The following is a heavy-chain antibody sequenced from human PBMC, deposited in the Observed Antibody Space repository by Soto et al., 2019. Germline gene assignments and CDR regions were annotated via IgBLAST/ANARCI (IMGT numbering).Heavy chain of an antibody. J-gene: IGHJ3*02. CDR1: GGSFSGYY. V-gene: IGHV4-34*01. D-gene: IGHD3-10*01. Sequence: QVQPQQWGAGLLKPSETLSLTCAVYGGSFSGYYWSWIRQPPGKGLEWIGEINHSGSTNYNPSLKSRVTISVDTSKNQFSLKLSSVTAADTAVYYCARGTWVRSAFDIWGQGTMVTVSS. CDR3: ARGTWVRSAFDI. CDR2: INHSGST.